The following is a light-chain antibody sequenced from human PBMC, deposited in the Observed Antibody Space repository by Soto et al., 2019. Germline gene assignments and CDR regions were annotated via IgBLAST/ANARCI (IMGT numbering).Light chain of an antibody. CDR3: KSYAGSNTDV. J-gene: IGLJ1*01. CDR1: KNDIGVYDF. Sequence: QSALTQPPSASGSPGQSVTISCTGTKNDIGVYDFVSWYQHHPGKAPRLIIYEVVQRPSGVPDRFPGSKSRNTASLTVSGLQAADEADYFCKSYAGSNTDVFGSGTKVTVL. V-gene: IGLV2-8*01. CDR2: EVV.